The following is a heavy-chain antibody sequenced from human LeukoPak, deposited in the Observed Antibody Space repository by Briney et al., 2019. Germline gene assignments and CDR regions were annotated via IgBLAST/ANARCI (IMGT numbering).Heavy chain of an antibody. CDR2: MYSVGST. CDR3: ARDLSVYSYGFGGDL. J-gene: IGHJ4*02. Sequence: PGGSLRPSCAASGFTISANFMSWVRQAPGKGLEWVSIMYSVGSTFYADSVKGRFTISRDPSKNSLDLQMDSLRVDDTAVYYCARDLSVYSYGFGGDLWGQGTLVTVSS. CDR1: GFTISANF. V-gene: IGHV3-66*01. D-gene: IGHD5/OR15-5a*01.